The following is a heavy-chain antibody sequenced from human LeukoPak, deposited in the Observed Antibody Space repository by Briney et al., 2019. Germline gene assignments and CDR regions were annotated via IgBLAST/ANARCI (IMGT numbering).Heavy chain of an antibody. CDR1: GFTFSSYS. D-gene: IGHD6-13*01. J-gene: IGHJ4*02. V-gene: IGHV3-21*01. CDR2: ISSSSTYI. Sequence: GGSLRLSCAASGFTFSSYSMNWVRQAPGKGLEWVSSISSSSTYIYYADSVKGRFIISRDNAKNSLYLQMNSLRAEDTAVFYCALGGSLTPFDYWGQGTLVTVSS. CDR3: ALGGSLTPFDY.